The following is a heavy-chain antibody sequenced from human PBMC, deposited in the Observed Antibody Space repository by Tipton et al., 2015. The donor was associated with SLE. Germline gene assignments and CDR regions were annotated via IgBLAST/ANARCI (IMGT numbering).Heavy chain of an antibody. CDR3: ARNGGSGSDFYYYFGMDV. CDR1: GFTFSNYG. J-gene: IGHJ6*02. CDR2: IQYEGDSK. Sequence: SLRLSCAASGFTFSNYGMYWVRQAPGKGLEWVAFIQYEGDSKNYADSVRGRFTISRDNAKNFLFLQMNSLRAEDTAVYYCARNGGSGSDFYYYFGMDVWGQGTTVTVSS. V-gene: IGHV3-30*02. D-gene: IGHD3-10*01.